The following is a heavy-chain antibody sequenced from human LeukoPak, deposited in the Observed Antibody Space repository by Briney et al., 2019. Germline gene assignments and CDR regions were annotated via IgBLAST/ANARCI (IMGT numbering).Heavy chain of an antibody. V-gene: IGHV3-33*01. CDR3: ARNLPAADY. Sequence: GGSLRLSCAASGFTFSSYGMHWVRQAPGKGLEWVAVMWYDGSNKYYADSVKGRFTISRDNSKKTLFLQMNSLRAEDTAVYYCARNLPAADYWGQGTLVTVSS. D-gene: IGHD2-2*01. J-gene: IGHJ4*02. CDR1: GFTFSSYG. CDR2: MWYDGSNK.